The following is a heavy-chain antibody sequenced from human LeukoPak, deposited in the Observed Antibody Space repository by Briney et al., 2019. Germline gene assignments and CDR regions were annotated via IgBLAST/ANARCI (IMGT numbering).Heavy chain of an antibody. CDR1: GGSISSYY. J-gene: IGHJ4*02. Sequence: SETLSLTCTVSGGSISSYYWSWIRQPPGKGLEWIGSIHYTGSTYYNPSLKSRVTISVDTSKNQFSLNLRSVTAADTAVYYCARLPPYSSGWYEDYWGQGTLVTVSS. D-gene: IGHD6-19*01. V-gene: IGHV4-39*01. CDR2: IHYTGST. CDR3: ARLPPYSSGWYEDY.